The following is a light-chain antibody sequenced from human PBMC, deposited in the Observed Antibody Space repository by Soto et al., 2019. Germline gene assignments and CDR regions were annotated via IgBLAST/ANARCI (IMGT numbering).Light chain of an antibody. J-gene: IGKJ1*01. V-gene: IGKV3-20*01. Sequence: EIVLTQSPGTVSFSPGERATLSCRASQSVRDNYLAWYQQKPGQAPSLLIFDTSRRATGIPDRFTGSGSGTDFALTISRVEPQDIAVYFCQQYGSSPGTLGQGTKVDIK. CDR3: QQYGSSPGT. CDR2: DTS. CDR1: QSVRDNY.